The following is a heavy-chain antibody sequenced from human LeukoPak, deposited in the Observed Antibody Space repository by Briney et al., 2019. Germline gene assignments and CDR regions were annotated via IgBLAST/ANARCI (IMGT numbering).Heavy chain of an antibody. CDR3: ARDYYDSSGSSWFYP. Sequence: GGSLRLSCVASGFTFSSYAMSWVRQAPGKGLEWLSLISGSGGSPYFTDSVTFYADSVKGRFTISRDNAKNSLYLQMNSLRAKDTALYYCARDYYDSSGSSWFYPWGQGTLVTVSS. CDR2: ISGSGGSPYFTDSVT. D-gene: IGHD3-22*01. J-gene: IGHJ5*02. CDR1: GFTFSSYA. V-gene: IGHV3-23*01.